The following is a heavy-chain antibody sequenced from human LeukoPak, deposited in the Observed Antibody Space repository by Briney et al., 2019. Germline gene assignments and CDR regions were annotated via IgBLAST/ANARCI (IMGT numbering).Heavy chain of an antibody. CDR1: GYTFSLYN. CDR3: AREGVAATGLDY. CDR2: INPSGGSA. J-gene: IGHJ4*02. V-gene: IGHV1-46*01. Sequence: ASVKVSCKASGYTFSLYNMHWVRQAPGQGLEWTGIINPSGGSASDTQKFQGRLTMTRDTSTSTLYMELSSLRSEDTAVYYCAREGVAATGLDYWGQGTLVTVSS. D-gene: IGHD6-13*01.